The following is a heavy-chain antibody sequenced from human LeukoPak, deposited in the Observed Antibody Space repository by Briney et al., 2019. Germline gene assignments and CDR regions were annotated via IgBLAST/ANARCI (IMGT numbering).Heavy chain of an antibody. V-gene: IGHV4-4*07. Sequence: SETLSLTCTVSGGSISSYYWSWRRQPAGEGLEWIGRISTSGSTNYNPSLKSRVTMSVDTSKNQFSLKLSSVTAADTAVYYCARIRYCSSTSCYAGVHWFDPWGQGTLVTVSS. J-gene: IGHJ5*02. CDR2: ISTSGST. D-gene: IGHD2-2*01. CDR3: ARIRYCSSTSCYAGVHWFDP. CDR1: GGSISSYY.